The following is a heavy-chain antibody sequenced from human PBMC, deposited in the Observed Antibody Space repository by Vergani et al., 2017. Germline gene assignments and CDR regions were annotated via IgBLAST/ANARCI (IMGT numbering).Heavy chain of an antibody. J-gene: IGHJ4*02. Sequence: QITLKESGPTLVKPTQTLTLTCTFSGFSLSTSGVGVGWIRQPPGKALEWLARIYWNDDKRYSPSLKSRLTITKDTSKNQVVLTMTNMDPVDTATYYCAHFPGIYDYVWGSYRYTGFDYWGQGTLVTVSS. V-gene: IGHV2-5*01. CDR3: AHFPGIYDYVWGSYRYTGFDY. CDR2: IYWNDDK. D-gene: IGHD3-16*02. CDR1: GFSLSTSGVG.